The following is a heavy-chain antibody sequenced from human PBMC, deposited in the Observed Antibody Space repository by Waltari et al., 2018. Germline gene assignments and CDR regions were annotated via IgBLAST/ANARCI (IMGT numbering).Heavy chain of an antibody. Sequence: EVQLVQSGAEVKKPGESLKISCKGSGYSFTSYWIGWVRQMPGKGLEWMGIIYPGDSDTRYSPSFQGQVTISADKSISTAYLQWSSLKASDTAMYYCARHLGGAGWGLLQGNAFDIWGQGTMVTVSS. CDR3: ARHLGGAGWGLLQGNAFDI. CDR2: IYPGDSDT. D-gene: IGHD1-26*01. CDR1: GYSFTSYW. V-gene: IGHV5-51*01. J-gene: IGHJ3*02.